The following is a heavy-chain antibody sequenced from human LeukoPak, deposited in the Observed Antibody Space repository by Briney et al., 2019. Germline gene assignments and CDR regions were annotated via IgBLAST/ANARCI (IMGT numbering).Heavy chain of an antibody. CDR2: ISAYNGNT. Sequence: ASVKVSCKASGGTFSSYAISWVRQAPGQGLEWMGWISAYNGNTNYAQKLQGRVTMTTDASTSTAYMELRSLRSDDTAVYYCARVPWGIAAAGTPYYAYYFDYWGQGTLVTVSS. J-gene: IGHJ4*02. V-gene: IGHV1-18*01. CDR1: GGTFSSYA. D-gene: IGHD6-13*01. CDR3: ARVPWGIAAAGTPYYAYYFDY.